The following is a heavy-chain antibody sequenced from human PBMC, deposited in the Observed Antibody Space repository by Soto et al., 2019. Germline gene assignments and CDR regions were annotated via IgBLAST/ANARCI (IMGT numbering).Heavy chain of an antibody. D-gene: IGHD3-16*01. CDR3: ARGREYVGHYGLDV. CDR2: ISASGRYT. CDR1: GFTFSNYY. J-gene: IGHJ6*02. Sequence: QVQLVESGGGLVKPGGSLRLSCAASGFTFSNYYMSWIRQAPGKGLEWVSYISASGRYTNYTDSVKGRFNIYRDNAKNSLFLQMNSLRAENTAVYYCARGREYVGHYGLDVWGQGTTVTVSS. V-gene: IGHV3-11*06.